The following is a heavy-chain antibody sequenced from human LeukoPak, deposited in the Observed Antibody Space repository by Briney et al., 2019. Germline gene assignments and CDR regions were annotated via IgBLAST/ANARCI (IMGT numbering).Heavy chain of an antibody. V-gene: IGHV3-21*05. CDR3: ASSLHVVVVFSYAFDI. J-gene: IGHJ3*02. D-gene: IGHD2-15*01. Sequence: TAGGSLRLSCAASGFTFSTYAMNWVRQAPGKGLEWVSYISSSSSYTNYADSVKGRFTISRDNAKNSLYLQMNSLRAEDTAVYYCASSLHVVVVFSYAFDIWGQGTMVIVPS. CDR1: GFTFSTYA. CDR2: ISSSSSYT.